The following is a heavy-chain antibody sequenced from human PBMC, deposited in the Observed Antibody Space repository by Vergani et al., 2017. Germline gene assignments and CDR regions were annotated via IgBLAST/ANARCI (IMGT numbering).Heavy chain of an antibody. CDR1: GGSISSGDYY. J-gene: IGHJ3*01. CDR3: VKRDFWVGRRTFDA. V-gene: IGHV4-30-4*08. CDR2: IDDKGKS. D-gene: IGHD3-3*01. Sequence: QVQLQESDPGLVKPSQTLSLTCTVPGGSISSGDYYWAWIRQSPGRGLEWIGEIDDKGKSSRNPTLKSRVTISVDEPKRQFSLKVTSVTAADSAMYYCVKRDFWVGRRTFDAWGAGTPVIVSS.